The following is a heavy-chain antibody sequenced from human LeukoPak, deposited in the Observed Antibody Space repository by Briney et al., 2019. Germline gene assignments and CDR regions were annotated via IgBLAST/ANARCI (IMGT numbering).Heavy chain of an antibody. Sequence: ASVKVSCKASGYTFTGYYMHWVRQAPGQGLEWMGWINPNSGGTNYAQKLQGRVTMSRDTSISTAYMELSRLRSDDTAVYYCASTGVVNYYYYGMDVWGQGTTVTVSS. V-gene: IGHV1-2*02. D-gene: IGHD3-3*01. CDR2: INPNSGGT. CDR1: GYTFTGYY. CDR3: ASTGVVNYYYYGMDV. J-gene: IGHJ6*02.